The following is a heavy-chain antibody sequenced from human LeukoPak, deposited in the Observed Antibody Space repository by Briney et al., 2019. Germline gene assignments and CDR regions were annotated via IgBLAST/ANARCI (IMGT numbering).Heavy chain of an antibody. CDR2: ISSSSSYI. V-gene: IGHV3-21*01. J-gene: IGHJ4*02. D-gene: IGHD5-18*01. CDR3: ARDAGYGYDRFDY. CDR1: GFTFSSYS. Sequence: GGSLRLSCAASGFTFSSYSINWVRQAPGQGLEWVSSISSSSSYIYYADSVKGRFTISRDNAKNSLYLQMNSLRAEDTAVYYCARDAGYGYDRFDYWGQGTQVTVSS.